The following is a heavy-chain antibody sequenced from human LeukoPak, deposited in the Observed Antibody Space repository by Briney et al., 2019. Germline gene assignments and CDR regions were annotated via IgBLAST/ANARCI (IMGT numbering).Heavy chain of an antibody. D-gene: IGHD2-21*02. CDR3: AKKGDCGGDCYHIDY. J-gene: IGHJ4*02. Sequence: GGSLRLSCAASGFTFSSYAMSWVRQAPGKGLEWVSAISGSGGSTYYADSVKGRFTISRDNSKNTLYLQMNSLRAEDTAVYYYAKKGDCGGDCYHIDYWGQGTLVTVSS. V-gene: IGHV3-23*01. CDR2: ISGSGGST. CDR1: GFTFSSYA.